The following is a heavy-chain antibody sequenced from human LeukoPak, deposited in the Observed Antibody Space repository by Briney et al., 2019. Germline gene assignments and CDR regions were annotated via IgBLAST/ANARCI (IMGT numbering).Heavy chain of an antibody. V-gene: IGHV3-23*01. CDR3: AITLYYFDF. D-gene: IGHD3-16*01. CDR1: GFTFSRQA. Sequence: GGSLRLSCAASGFTFSRQAMSWVRQAPGKGLQWVSAITDSADDTYYADSVKGRFTISRDNSKNTLFLQMNSLTAEDTAVYYCAITLYYFDFWGQGTLVTVSS. CDR2: ITDSADDT. J-gene: IGHJ4*02.